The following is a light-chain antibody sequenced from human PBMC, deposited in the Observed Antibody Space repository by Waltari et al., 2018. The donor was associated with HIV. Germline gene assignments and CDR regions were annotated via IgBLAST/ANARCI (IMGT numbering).Light chain of an antibody. CDR3: QAWDSSTGGV. V-gene: IGLV3-1*01. CDR1: KLKLGDTY. Sequence: SFELTQPPSVSVSPGQTASITCSGHKLKLGDTYASWYQQKPGQSPVLVIFQNTKRPSGIPERFSGSNSGNTATLTISGTQAMDEADYYCQAWDSSTGGVFGGGTKLTVL. J-gene: IGLJ2*01. CDR2: QNT.